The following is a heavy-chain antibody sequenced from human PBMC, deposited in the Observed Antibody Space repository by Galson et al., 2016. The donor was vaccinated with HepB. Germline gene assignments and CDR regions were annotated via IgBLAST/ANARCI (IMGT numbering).Heavy chain of an antibody. CDR1: GYKFSSYW. Sequence: QSGAEVKKPGESLRIACTASGYKFSSYWIGWVRQMPGKGLEWMAIIYPGASDTRYSPAFRGQVTISADGSIRTAYLQWSSLRASDTAIYYCARGDFWSGYYYYGMEAWGQETTVTVS. J-gene: IGHJ6*02. V-gene: IGHV5-51*03. D-gene: IGHD3-3*01. CDR2: IYPGASDT. CDR3: ARGDFWSGYYYYGMEA.